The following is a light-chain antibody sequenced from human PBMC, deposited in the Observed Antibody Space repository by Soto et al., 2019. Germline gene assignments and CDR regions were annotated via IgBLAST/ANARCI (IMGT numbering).Light chain of an antibody. CDR3: QQYGSSPRYT. CDR1: QSVRNSY. Sequence: EIVLTQFPDTLSLSPGERATLSCRASQSVRNSYLAWYQQRPGQAPRLLIYGADSSATGIPDRFSGSGSDTDFTLTISRLGPEDFAVYYCQQYGSSPRYTFGQGTKLEI. J-gene: IGKJ2*01. CDR2: GAD. V-gene: IGKV3-20*01.